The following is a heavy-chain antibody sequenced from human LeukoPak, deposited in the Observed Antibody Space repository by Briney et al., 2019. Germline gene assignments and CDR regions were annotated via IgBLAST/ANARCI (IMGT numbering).Heavy chain of an antibody. V-gene: IGHV4-34*01. J-gene: IGHJ3*02. CDR2: INHSGST. D-gene: IGHD6-19*01. Sequence: SETLSLTCAVYGGSFSGYYWSWIRQPPGKGLEWIGEINHSGSTNYNPSLKSRVTISVDTSKNQFSLKLSSVTAADTAVYYCARFLGWGFDTWGQGTMVTVSS. CDR3: ARFLGWGFDT. CDR1: GGSFSGYY.